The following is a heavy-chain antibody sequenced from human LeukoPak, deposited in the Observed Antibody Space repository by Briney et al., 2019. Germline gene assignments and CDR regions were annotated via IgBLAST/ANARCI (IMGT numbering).Heavy chain of an antibody. J-gene: IGHJ3*02. D-gene: IGHD1-26*01. Sequence: PGGSLRLSCAASGFTFSNYWMSWVRQAPGKGLEWVANIKFDGSEKFYVDSVKGRFTISRDNAKNSLYLQMNSLRAEDTAEYYCAKSLLTTASGTGRAFDIWGQGTMVTVSA. CDR1: GFTFSNYW. V-gene: IGHV3-7*03. CDR2: IKFDGSEK. CDR3: AKSLLTTASGTGRAFDI.